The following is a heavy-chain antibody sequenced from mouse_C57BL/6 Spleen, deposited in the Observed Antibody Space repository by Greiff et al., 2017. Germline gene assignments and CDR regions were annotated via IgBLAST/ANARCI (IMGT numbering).Heavy chain of an antibody. CDR2: IDPEDGET. CDR3: ARDYYYGSSYRYFDY. Sequence: EVKLVESGAELVKPGASVKLSCTASGFNIKDYYMHWVKQRTEQGLEWIGRIDPEDGETKYAPKFQGKATITADTSSNTAYLQLSSLTSEDTAVYYCARDYYYGSSYRYFDYWGQGTTLTVSS. CDR1: GFNIKDYY. D-gene: IGHD1-1*01. V-gene: IGHV14-2*01. J-gene: IGHJ2*01.